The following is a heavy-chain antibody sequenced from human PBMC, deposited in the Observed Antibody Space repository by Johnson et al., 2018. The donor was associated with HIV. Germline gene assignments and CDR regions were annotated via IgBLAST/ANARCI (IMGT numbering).Heavy chain of an antibody. D-gene: IGHD3-10*01. J-gene: IGHJ3*02. CDR3: AREPRGPSSGSRIPDAFDI. Sequence: VQLVESGGGVVHPGRSLRLSCAASGFTFSNYAMHWVHQAPGKGLEWVAIISSDESNKYYADSVKGRFTISRDNSKNTLYLQMNSLRAEDTAVYYCAREPRGPSSGSRIPDAFDIWGQGTMVTVSS. CDR1: GFTFSNYA. CDR2: ISSDESNK. V-gene: IGHV3-30*04.